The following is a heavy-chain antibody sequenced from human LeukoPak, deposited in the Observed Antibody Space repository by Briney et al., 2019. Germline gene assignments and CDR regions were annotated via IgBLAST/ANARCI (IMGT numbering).Heavy chain of an antibody. CDR2: MNPNSGNT. V-gene: IGHV1-8*01. J-gene: IGHJ6*03. Sequence: GASVKVSCKASGYTFTSYDINWVRQATGQGLEWMGWMNPNSGNTGYALKFQGRVTMTRNTSISTAYMELSSLRSEDTAVYYCARVSLLHYYDSSGLVYYYYYMDVWGKGTTVTISS. CDR3: ARVSLLHYYDSSGLVYYYYYMDV. CDR1: GYTFTSYD. D-gene: IGHD3-22*01.